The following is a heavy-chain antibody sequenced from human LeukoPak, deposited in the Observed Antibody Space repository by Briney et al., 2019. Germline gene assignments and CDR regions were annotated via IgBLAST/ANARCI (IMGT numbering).Heavy chain of an antibody. J-gene: IGHJ4*02. CDR2: IYYSGST. V-gene: IGHV4-59*01. Sequence: SETLSLTCTVSGGSISSYYLSWIRQPPGKGLEWIGYIYYSGSTNYNPSLKSRVTISVDTSKNQFSLKLSSVTAADTAVYYCARDTFWSGYFDYWGQGNLVTVSS. CDR1: GGSISSYY. CDR3: ARDTFWSGYFDY. D-gene: IGHD3-3*01.